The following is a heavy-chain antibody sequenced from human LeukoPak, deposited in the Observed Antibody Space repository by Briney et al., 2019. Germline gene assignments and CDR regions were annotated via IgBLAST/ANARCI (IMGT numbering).Heavy chain of an antibody. J-gene: IGHJ4*02. Sequence: SQTLSLTCTVSGGSISSGSYYWSWIRQPAGKGLEWIGRIYTSGSTNYNPSLKSRVTISVDTSKNQFSLKLSSVTAADTAVYYCAREGTGTGVYFDYWGQGTLVTVSS. CDR3: AREGTGTGVYFDY. V-gene: IGHV4-61*02. CDR1: GGSISSGSYY. CDR2: IYTSGST. D-gene: IGHD1-7*01.